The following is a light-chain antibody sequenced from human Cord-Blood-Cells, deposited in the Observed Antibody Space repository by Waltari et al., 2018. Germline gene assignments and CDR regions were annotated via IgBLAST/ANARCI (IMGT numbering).Light chain of an antibody. J-gene: IGLJ3*02. CDR1: SRHSSYA. CDR2: LNSDGSH. Sequence: QLVLTQSPSASASLGASVKLTCTLSSRHSSYAIAWPKQQPEKGPRYLMKLNSDGSHSKGDGIPDRFSGSSSGAERYLTISSLQSEDEADYYCQTWGTGIRVFGGGTKLTVL. CDR3: QTWGTGIRV. V-gene: IGLV4-69*01.